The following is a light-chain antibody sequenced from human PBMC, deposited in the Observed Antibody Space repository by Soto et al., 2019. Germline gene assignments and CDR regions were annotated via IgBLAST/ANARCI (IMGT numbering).Light chain of an antibody. V-gene: IGKV2-24*01. CDR1: RSLVHSDGNTY. J-gene: IGKJ1*01. Sequence: DIVMTQTPLSSPVTLGQPASISCRSIRSLVHSDGNTYLNWLQQRPGQPPRLLIYRVSNRFFGVPDRFSGSGAGTHFTLKINRVEAEDVGVYYCMQVTQPTWTFGQGTKVDIK. CDR2: RVS. CDR3: MQVTQPTWT.